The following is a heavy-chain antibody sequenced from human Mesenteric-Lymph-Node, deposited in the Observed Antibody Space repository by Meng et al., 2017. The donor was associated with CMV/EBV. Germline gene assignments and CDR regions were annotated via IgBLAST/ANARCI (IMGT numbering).Heavy chain of an antibody. D-gene: IGHD1-7*01. V-gene: IGHV4-39*07. CDR1: GGSISSSSYY. CDR3: ARDGGGNWNYRYGMDV. J-gene: IGHJ6*02. Sequence: SETLSLTCTVSGGSISSSSYYWGWIRQPPGKGLEWIGSIYYSGSTYYNPSLKSRVTISVDTSKNQFSLKLSSVTAADTAVYYCARDGGGNWNYRYGMDVWGQGTTVTVSS. CDR2: IYYSGST.